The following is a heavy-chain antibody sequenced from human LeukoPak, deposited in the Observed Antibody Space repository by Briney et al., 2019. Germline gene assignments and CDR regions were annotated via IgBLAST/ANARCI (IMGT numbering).Heavy chain of an antibody. V-gene: IGHV7-4-1*02. CDR2: INTNTGNP. J-gene: IGHJ5*02. CDR1: GYTFTSYA. D-gene: IGHD6-13*01. CDR3: ARDGAYSSSWYRGWFDP. Sequence: GASVKVSCKASGYTFTSYAMNWVRQAPGQGLEWMGWINTNTGNPTYAQGFTGRFVFSLDTSVSTAYLQISSLKAEDTAVYYCARDGAYSSSWYRGWFDPWGQGTLVTVSS.